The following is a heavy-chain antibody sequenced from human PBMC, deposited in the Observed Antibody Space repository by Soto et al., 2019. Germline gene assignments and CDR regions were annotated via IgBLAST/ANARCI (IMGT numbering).Heavy chain of an antibody. Sequence: TSGKVRWEAAGGSLTSNGINRVRQAHGQGLDWMGWISAYNGNTNYAQKLQGRVNMTTDTSTSTAYMELRSLRSDDTAVYYCAGDVPPAITIFGYYYYMDVWGKGTTVTVSS. CDR2: ISAYNGNT. J-gene: IGHJ6*03. CDR1: GGSLTSNG. CDR3: AGDVPPAITIFGYYYYMDV. V-gene: IGHV1-18*01. D-gene: IGHD3-3*01.